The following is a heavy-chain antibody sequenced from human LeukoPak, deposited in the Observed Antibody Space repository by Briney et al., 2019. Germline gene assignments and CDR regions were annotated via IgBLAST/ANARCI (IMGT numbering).Heavy chain of an antibody. CDR3: AKFFGPGSQGGYYFDY. D-gene: IGHD3-10*01. J-gene: IGHJ4*02. Sequence: PGGSLRLSCAASGFTFSSYWMSWVRRAPGKGLEWVANIKQDGSDKKYVDSVKGRFTISRDNAKNSLYLQMNSLRAEDTAVYYCAKFFGPGSQGGYYFDYWGQGTLVTVSS. V-gene: IGHV3-7*02. CDR2: IKQDGSDK. CDR1: GFTFSSYW.